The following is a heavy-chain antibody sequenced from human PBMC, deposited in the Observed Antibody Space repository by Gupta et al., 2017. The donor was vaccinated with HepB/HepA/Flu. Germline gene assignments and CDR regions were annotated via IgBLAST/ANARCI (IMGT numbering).Heavy chain of an antibody. J-gene: IGHJ4*02. CDR2: ISGSGGRT. V-gene: IGHV3-23*01. CDR1: GFTFSSYA. D-gene: IGHD3-10*01. Sequence: EVQLLESGGGLVQPGGSLSLSCAASGFTFSSYAMSWVRQAPGKGREWVSAISGSGGRTYYADSVKGRFNSSRDKSKNTLYLQMNSLRAEDTAVYDCAKDLKIEWSSDYWGQGTRVTVSS. CDR3: AKDLKIEWSSDY.